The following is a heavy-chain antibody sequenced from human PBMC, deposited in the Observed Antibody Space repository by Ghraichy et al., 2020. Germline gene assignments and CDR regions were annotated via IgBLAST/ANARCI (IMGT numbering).Heavy chain of an antibody. J-gene: IGHJ5*02. D-gene: IGHD1-26*01. CDR2: INHSGST. CDR3: ARGRGGSYLNWFDP. V-gene: IGHV4-34*01. CDR1: GGSFSGYY. Sequence: SETLSLTCAVYGGSFSGYYWSWIRQPPGKGLEWIGEINHSGSTNYNPSLKSRVTISVDTSKNQFSLKLSSVTAADTAVYYCARGRGGSYLNWFDPWGQGTLVTVSS.